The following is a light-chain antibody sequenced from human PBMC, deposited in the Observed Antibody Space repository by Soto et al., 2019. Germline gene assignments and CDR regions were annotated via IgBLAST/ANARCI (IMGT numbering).Light chain of an antibody. Sequence: QSVLTQPASVSGSPGQSITISCTGTSSDVGGYNYVSWYRQHTGQAPKFMIYEVSKRPSGVSNRFSGSKSGNTTSLTISGLQPEDEADYYCSSYATSSPYVFGTGTKLTVL. J-gene: IGLJ1*01. V-gene: IGLV2-14*01. CDR3: SSYATSSPYV. CDR2: EVS. CDR1: SSDVGGYNY.